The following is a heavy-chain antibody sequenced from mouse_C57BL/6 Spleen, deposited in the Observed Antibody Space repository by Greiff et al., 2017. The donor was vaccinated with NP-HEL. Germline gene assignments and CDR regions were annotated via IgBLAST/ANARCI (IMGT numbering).Heavy chain of an antibody. J-gene: IGHJ3*01. Sequence: VQLQQPGAELVRPGTSVKLSCKASGYTFTSYWMHWVKQRPGQGLEWIGVIDPSDSYTNYNQKFKGKATLTVDTSSSTAYMQLSSLTSEDSAVYYCASEPPWFAYWGQGTLVTVSA. CDR1: GYTFTSYW. CDR2: IDPSDSYT. V-gene: IGHV1-59*01. CDR3: ASEPPWFAY.